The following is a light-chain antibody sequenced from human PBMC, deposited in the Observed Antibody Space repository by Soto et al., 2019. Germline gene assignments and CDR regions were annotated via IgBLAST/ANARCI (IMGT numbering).Light chain of an antibody. CDR2: DVT. CDR3: CSHAGSYTYV. CDR1: SSDVGGYNY. V-gene: IGLV2-11*01. Sequence: QSVLTQPRSVSGSPGQSLTISCTGTSSDVGGYNYVSWYQQHPCKVPKLMIYDVTKRPSGVPDRFSGSKSGNTASLTISGLQAEDEADYYCCSHAGSYTYVFGTGTKVTVL. J-gene: IGLJ1*01.